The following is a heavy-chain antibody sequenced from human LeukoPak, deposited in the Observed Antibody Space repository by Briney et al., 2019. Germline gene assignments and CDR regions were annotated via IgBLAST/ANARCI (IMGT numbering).Heavy chain of an antibody. J-gene: IGHJ4*02. CDR3: AKDPPYYYDSSGYWGDY. Sequence: PGGSLRLSCLGSGFTFTTAWMSWVRQAPGKGLEWVGRIKETTYGGTTYYAAPVRGRFTISRDDSKNTLYLQMNSLRAEDTAVYYCAKDPPYYYDSSGYWGDYWGQGTLVTVPS. CDR2: IKETTYGGTT. CDR1: GFTFTTAW. D-gene: IGHD3-22*01. V-gene: IGHV3-15*01.